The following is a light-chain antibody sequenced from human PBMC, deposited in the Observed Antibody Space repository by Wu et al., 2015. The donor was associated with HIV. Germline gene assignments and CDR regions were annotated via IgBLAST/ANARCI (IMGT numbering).Light chain of an antibody. J-gene: IGKJ1*01. CDR1: ESVTMS. CDR3: QQYNTGAGT. Sequence: EVVMTQSPATLSVSPGERVTLSCRASESVTMSVVWYQQKPGQAPRLLIYDASTRATGVPGRFSGSGSGAEFTLTISSLQSEDFAVYYCQQYNTGAGTFGQGTKVEI. CDR2: DAS. V-gene: IGKV3-15*01.